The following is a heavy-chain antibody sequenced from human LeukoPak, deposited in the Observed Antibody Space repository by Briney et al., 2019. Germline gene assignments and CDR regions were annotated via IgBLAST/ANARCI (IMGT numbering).Heavy chain of an antibody. Sequence: SETLSLTCPLSGYSISSGYYWGWIRQPPGKGLEWIGSIYHSGSTYYNPSLKSRVTISVDTSKNQFSLKLSSVTAADTAVYYCARDRGQVGNNWFDPWGQGTLVTVSS. J-gene: IGHJ5*02. CDR3: ARDRGQVGNNWFDP. CDR1: GYSISSGYY. CDR2: IYHSGST. V-gene: IGHV4-38-2*02. D-gene: IGHD1-26*01.